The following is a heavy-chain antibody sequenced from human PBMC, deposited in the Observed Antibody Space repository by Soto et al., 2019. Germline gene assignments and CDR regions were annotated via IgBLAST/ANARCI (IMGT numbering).Heavy chain of an antibody. CDR2: ISGSGGST. J-gene: IGHJ4*02. CDR3: AKDPSIMITFGGVLIETVDY. CDR1: GFTFSSYA. V-gene: IGHV3-23*01. D-gene: IGHD3-16*01. Sequence: PGGSLRLSCAASGFTFSSYAMSWVRQAPGKGLEWVSAISGSGGSTYYADSVKGRFTISRDNSKNTLYLQMNSLRAEDTAVYYCAKDPSIMITFGGVLIETVDYWGQGTLVTVSS.